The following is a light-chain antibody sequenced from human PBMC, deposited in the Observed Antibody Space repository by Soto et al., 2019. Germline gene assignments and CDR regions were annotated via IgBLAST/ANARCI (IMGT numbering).Light chain of an antibody. J-gene: IGKJ1*01. Sequence: EIVLAQSPGTLSLSPGERATLSCRASQSVGSSYLAWYQQKPGQAPRLLIYGASSRATGIPDRFSGSGSGTDFTLTITRLEPEDVATYYCQKYNSAPWTFGQGTKVEIK. CDR3: QKYNSAPWT. CDR1: QSVGSSY. CDR2: GAS. V-gene: IGKV3-20*01.